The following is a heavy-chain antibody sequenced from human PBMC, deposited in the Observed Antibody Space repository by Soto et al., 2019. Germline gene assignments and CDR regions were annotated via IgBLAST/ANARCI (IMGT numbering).Heavy chain of an antibody. J-gene: IGHJ4*02. Sequence: GGSLRLSCAASGFTFSSYGMHWVRQAPGKGLEWVAVISYDGTKKYYADSVKGRFTISRDGSENTLYLQMNSLRAEDTAVYYCARGLYFDSSGYYSPYWGQGTLVTVSS. CDR2: ISYDGTKK. D-gene: IGHD3-22*01. CDR1: GFTFSSYG. CDR3: ARGLYFDSSGYYSPY. V-gene: IGHV3-30*03.